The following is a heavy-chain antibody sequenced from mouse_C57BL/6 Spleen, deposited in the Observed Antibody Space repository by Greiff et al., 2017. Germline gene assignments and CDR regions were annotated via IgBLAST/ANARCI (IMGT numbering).Heavy chain of an antibody. Sequence: QVQLQQPGAELVMPGASVKLSCKASGYTFTSYWMHWVKQRPGQGLEWIGEIDPSDSYTNYNQKFKGKSTLTVDKSSSTAYMQLSSLTSEDSAVYYCARRGLYRSTSHYYAMDYWGQGTSVTVSS. CDR1: GYTFTSYW. J-gene: IGHJ4*01. CDR2: IDPSDSYT. V-gene: IGHV1-69*01. CDR3: ARRGLYRSTSHYYAMDY. D-gene: IGHD2-3*01.